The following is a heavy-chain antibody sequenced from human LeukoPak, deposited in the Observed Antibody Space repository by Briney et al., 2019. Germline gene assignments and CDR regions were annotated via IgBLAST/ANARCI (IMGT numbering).Heavy chain of an antibody. CDR3: ARSWPRIVGAG. D-gene: IGHD1-26*01. V-gene: IGHV3-48*01. CDR2: ISSSSSTI. J-gene: IGHJ4*02. CDR1: GFTFSSYS. Sequence: GGSLRLSCAASGFTFSSYSMNWVRQAPGKGLEWVSYISSSSSTIYYADSVKGRFTISRDNAKNSLYLQMNSLRAEDTAVYYCARSWPRIVGAGWGQGTLVTVSS.